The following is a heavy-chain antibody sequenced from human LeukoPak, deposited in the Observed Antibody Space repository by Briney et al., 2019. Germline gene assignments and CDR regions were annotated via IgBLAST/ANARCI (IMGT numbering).Heavy chain of an antibody. V-gene: IGHV3-73*01. CDR3: AGDYNFLTGLNY. J-gene: IGHJ4*02. D-gene: IGHD3-9*01. CDR2: IGRQGDSDAT. Sequence: SGGSLKLSCAASGLTFSGSGIHWVRQASGKGLEWLGRIGRQGDSDATRYAASLKGKFTISRVDSRNTAYLQMNSLKPEDTAVYYCAGDYNFLTGLNYWGQGTLVTVSS. CDR1: GLTFSGSG.